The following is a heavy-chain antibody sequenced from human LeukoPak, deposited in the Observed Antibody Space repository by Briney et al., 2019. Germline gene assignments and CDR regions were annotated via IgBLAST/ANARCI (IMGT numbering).Heavy chain of an antibody. CDR2: IYDSGST. Sequence: SETLSLTCAVSGASITTYYWSWIRQSPGKGLEWIGYIYDSGSTNHNPSLKSRVTISVDTSRNQFSLKMSSVTAADTAVYYCARDGTPSPILTGYYGGQDYWGQGTLVTVSS. V-gene: IGHV4-59*12. CDR1: GASITTYY. D-gene: IGHD3-9*01. CDR3: ARDGTPSPILTGYYGGQDY. J-gene: IGHJ4*02.